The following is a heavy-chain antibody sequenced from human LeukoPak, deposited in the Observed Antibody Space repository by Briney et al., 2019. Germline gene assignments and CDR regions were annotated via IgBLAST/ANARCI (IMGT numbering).Heavy chain of an antibody. CDR2: IKKDGSER. D-gene: IGHD5-24*01. CDR3: ARDFGWLQFDY. J-gene: IGHJ4*02. Sequence: GGSLRLSCADSGFTFSGNWMSWVRQAPGKGLEWVANIKKDGSERYYAVSVKGRFTISRDITKNSLYLQMNNLRAEDTAVYYCARDFGWLQFDYWGLGTLVTVSS. CDR1: GFTFSGNW. V-gene: IGHV3-7*01.